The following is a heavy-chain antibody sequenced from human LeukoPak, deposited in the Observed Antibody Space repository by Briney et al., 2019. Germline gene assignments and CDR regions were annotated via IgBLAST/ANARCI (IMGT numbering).Heavy chain of an antibody. V-gene: IGHV3-30-3*01. CDR3: TRDVDSSGGG. Sequence: GGSLRLSCAASGLTFSNYGVHWVRQAPGKGLESVAFISYDGSNKYHTDSVKGRFTISRDNSQNTLYLQMNSLRADDTAVYYRTRDVDSSGGGWGQGTLVTVSS. CDR1: GLTFSNYG. J-gene: IGHJ4*02. D-gene: IGHD6-19*01. CDR2: ISYDGSNK.